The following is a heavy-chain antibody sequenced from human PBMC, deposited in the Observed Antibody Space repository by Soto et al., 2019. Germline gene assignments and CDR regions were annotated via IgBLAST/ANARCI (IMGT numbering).Heavy chain of an antibody. V-gene: IGHV3-23*01. CDR2: ISGSGGST. D-gene: IGHD3-22*01. CDR3: AKVYYDSSGYPLYYFDY. J-gene: IGHJ4*02. CDR1: GFTFSSYA. Sequence: EVQLLESGGGLVQPGGSLRLSCAASGFTFSSYAMSWVRQAPGKGLEWVSAISGSGGSTYYADSVKGRFTISRDNSKNTLYLQMNSLRAGDTAVYYCAKVYYDSSGYPLYYFDYWGQGTLVTVSS.